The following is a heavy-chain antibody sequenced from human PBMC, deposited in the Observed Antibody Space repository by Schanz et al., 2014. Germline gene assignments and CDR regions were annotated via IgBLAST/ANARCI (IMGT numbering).Heavy chain of an antibody. Sequence: EVQLLESGGGLVQPGGSLRLSCAASGFMFSSYAMSWVRQAPGKGLEWVSAISGSGGSTYYADSVKGRFTISRDNSKNTLYLQMNSLRAEDTAVYYCAKGRFGELSAFDIWGQGTMVTVSS. V-gene: IGHV3-23*01. CDR2: ISGSGGST. D-gene: IGHD3-10*01. J-gene: IGHJ3*02. CDR3: AKGRFGELSAFDI. CDR1: GFMFSSYA.